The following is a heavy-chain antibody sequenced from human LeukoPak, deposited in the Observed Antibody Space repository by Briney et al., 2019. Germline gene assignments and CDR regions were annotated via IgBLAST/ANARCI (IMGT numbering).Heavy chain of an antibody. CDR1: GYSFTSNW. Sequence: GESLKISCKDSGYSFTSNWIAWVRQVPGKGLEWMGIIYPGDSDTRYSPSFQGQVTISADKSISTAYLQWSSLKASDTAVHYCARVTQQWPHYYFDYWGQGPLVTVSS. V-gene: IGHV5-51*01. D-gene: IGHD6-19*01. CDR3: ARVTQQWPHYYFDY. J-gene: IGHJ4*02. CDR2: IYPGDSDT.